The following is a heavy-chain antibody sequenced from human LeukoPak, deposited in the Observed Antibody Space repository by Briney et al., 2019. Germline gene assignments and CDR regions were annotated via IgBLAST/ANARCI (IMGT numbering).Heavy chain of an antibody. V-gene: IGHV3-48*03. Sequence: PGGSLRLSCAGSGFIFSTYEMNWVRQAPGKGLEWLSYISYSGRLIYYADSVNGRFTISRDNAKNSLYLQMNSLRAEDTAVYYCARLYVLRYFDWLAHFDYWGQGTLVTVSS. CDR2: ISYSGRLI. J-gene: IGHJ4*02. CDR1: GFIFSTYE. CDR3: ARLYVLRYFDWLAHFDY. D-gene: IGHD3-9*01.